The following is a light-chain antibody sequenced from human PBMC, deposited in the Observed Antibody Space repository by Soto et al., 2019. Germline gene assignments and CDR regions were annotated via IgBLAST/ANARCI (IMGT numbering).Light chain of an antibody. CDR1: QSISTW. V-gene: IGKV1-5*01. J-gene: IGKJ1*01. CDR3: QQYNSYQWT. CDR2: EAS. Sequence: DIQMSQSPSTLSGSVGDRVTITCRASQSISTWLAWYQQKLGKAPKVLIYEASKLESGVPSRFSGSGSGTEFTLTISTLQPDDVATYYCQQYNSYQWTFGQGTKV.